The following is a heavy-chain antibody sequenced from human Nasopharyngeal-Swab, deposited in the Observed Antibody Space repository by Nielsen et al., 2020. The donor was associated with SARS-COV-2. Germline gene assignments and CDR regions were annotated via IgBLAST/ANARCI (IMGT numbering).Heavy chain of an antibody. CDR3: ARDPAITGTTFDP. D-gene: IGHD1-7*01. J-gene: IGHJ5*02. CDR2: INSDGSST. Sequence: GGSLRPSCPASGFTFSSYWMHWVRQAPGKGLVWVSRINSDGSSTSYADSVTGRFTISRDNAKNPLYLQMNSQRAEDTAVYYCARDPAITGTTFDPWGQGTLVTVSS. V-gene: IGHV3-74*01. CDR1: GFTFSSYW.